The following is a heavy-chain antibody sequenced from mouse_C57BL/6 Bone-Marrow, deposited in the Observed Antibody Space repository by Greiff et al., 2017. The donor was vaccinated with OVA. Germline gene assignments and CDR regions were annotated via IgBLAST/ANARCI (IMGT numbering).Heavy chain of an antibody. CDR3: ATPYGNYPAWFAY. V-gene: IGHV3-6*01. D-gene: IGHD2-1*01. J-gene: IGHJ3*01. CDR2: ISYDGSN. CDR1: GYSITSGYY. Sequence: EVHLVESGPGLVKPSQSLSLTCSVTGYSITSGYYWNWIRQFPGNKLEWMGYISYDGSNNYNPSLKNRISITRDTSKNQFFLKLNSVTTEDTATYYCATPYGNYPAWFAYWGQGTLVTVSA.